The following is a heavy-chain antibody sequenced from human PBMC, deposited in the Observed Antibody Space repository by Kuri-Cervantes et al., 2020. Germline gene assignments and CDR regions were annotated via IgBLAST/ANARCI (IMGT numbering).Heavy chain of an antibody. CDR1: GFTFSSYG. D-gene: IGHD6-13*01. J-gene: IGHJ3*02. V-gene: IGHV3-33*08. CDR2: IWYDGSNK. Sequence: GGSLRLSCAASGFTFSSYGMHWVRQAPGKGLEWVAVIWYDGSNKYYADSVKGRFTISRDNAKNSLYLQMNSLRAEDTAVYYCARGREGGSSWYPADAFDIWGQGTMVTVSS. CDR3: ARGREGGSSWYPADAFDI.